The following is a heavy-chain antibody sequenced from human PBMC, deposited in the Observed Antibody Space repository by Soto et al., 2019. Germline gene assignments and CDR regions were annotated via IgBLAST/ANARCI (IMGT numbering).Heavy chain of an antibody. J-gene: IGHJ4*02. D-gene: IGHD6-19*01. CDR2: ISFHGRHQ. CDR3: AKDLGSSGWEYFDH. CDR1: GFTFGSFA. Sequence: QLVESGGGVVQPGKSLRLSCAGSGFTFGSFAMHWVRQAPGKGLEWVAVISFHGRHQYYADSVKGRFTISRDNSNNTVYLQLSSLRLEDTAVYDCAKDLGSSGWEYFDHCGQGTLVTVSS. V-gene: IGHV3-30*18.